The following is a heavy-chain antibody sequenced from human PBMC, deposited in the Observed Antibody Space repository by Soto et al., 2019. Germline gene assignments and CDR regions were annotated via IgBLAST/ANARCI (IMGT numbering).Heavy chain of an antibody. Sequence: ASVKVSCKASGYTFTSYGISWVRQAPGQGLEWMGWISAYNGNTNYAQKLQGRVTMTTDTSTSTAYMELRSLRSDDTAVYYCARVGSGYSGYDQSFDYWGQGTLVTVSS. V-gene: IGHV1-18*01. J-gene: IGHJ4*02. CDR1: GYTFTSYG. D-gene: IGHD5-12*01. CDR3: ARVGSGYSGYDQSFDY. CDR2: ISAYNGNT.